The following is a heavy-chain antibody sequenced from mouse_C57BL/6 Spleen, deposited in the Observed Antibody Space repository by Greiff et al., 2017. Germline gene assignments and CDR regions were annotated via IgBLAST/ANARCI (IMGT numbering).Heavy chain of an antibody. CDR3: ASQLNPYAMDY. CDR1: GFTFSSYG. V-gene: IGHV5-6*01. D-gene: IGHD1-3*01. J-gene: IGHJ4*01. CDR2: ISSGGSYT. Sequence: EVKLVESGGDLVKPGGSLKLSCAASGFTFSSYGMSWVRQTPDKRLEWVATISSGGSYTYYPDSVKGRFTISRDNAKNTLYLQMSSLKSEDTAMYYCASQLNPYAMDYWGQGTSVTVSS.